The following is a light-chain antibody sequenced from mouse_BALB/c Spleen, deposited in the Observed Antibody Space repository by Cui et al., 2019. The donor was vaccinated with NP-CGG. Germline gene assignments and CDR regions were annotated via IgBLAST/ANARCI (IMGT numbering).Light chain of an antibody. J-gene: IGLJ1*01. Sequence: QVVVRHESALPTSPGETVTLTCRSSTGAVTTSNYANWVQEKPDHLFTGLIGGTNNRAPGVPARFSGSLIGDKAALTITGAQTEDEAIYFCALWYSSHWVFGGGTKLTVL. V-gene: IGLV1*01. CDR1: TGAVTTSNY. CDR3: ALWYSSHWV. CDR2: GTN.